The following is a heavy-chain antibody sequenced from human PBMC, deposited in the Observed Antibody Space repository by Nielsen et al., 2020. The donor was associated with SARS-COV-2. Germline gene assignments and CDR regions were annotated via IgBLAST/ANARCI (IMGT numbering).Heavy chain of an antibody. V-gene: IGHV1-18*04. J-gene: IGHJ5*02. CDR3: ARYSTGWFSGLYWFDP. D-gene: IGHD2-2*01. Sequence: ASVKVSCKASGYTFPNYGISWVRQAPGQGLEWLGWISGHNGDTYYAQKVQDRLTLTADSSTSTAFLELTSLTSDDTAVYYCARYSTGWFSGLYWFDPWGQGTLVTVST. CDR2: ISGHNGDT. CDR1: GYTFPNYG.